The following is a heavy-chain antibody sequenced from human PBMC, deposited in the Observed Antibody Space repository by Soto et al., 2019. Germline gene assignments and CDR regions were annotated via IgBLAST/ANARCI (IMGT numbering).Heavy chain of an antibody. J-gene: IGHJ4*02. V-gene: IGHV4-59*08. CDR1: GGSISTYY. CDR2: IYYSGTT. D-gene: IGHD1-26*01. Sequence: SETLSLTCTVSGGSISTYYWSWIRQPPGQRLEWIGFIYYSGTTDYNPSLKSRVTISVDTSKNQFSLKLSSVTAAETAVYYCARHPSGTYSIIASWGQGTLVTVSS. CDR3: ARHPSGTYSIIAS.